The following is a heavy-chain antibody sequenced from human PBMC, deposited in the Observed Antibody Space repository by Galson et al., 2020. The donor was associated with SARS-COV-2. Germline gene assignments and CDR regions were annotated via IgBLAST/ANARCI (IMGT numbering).Heavy chain of an antibody. Sequence: GESLKISCAASGFTFSSYGMHWVRQAPGKGLEWVAVIWYDGSNKNYADSVKGRFTISRDNSKNTLYLEMNSLRAEDTAVYYCARGGEQQLIRALGYYGMDVWGQGTTVTVSS. J-gene: IGHJ6*02. CDR1: GFTFSSYG. CDR3: ARGGEQQLIRALGYYGMDV. D-gene: IGHD6-13*01. V-gene: IGHV3-33*01. CDR2: IWYDGSNK.